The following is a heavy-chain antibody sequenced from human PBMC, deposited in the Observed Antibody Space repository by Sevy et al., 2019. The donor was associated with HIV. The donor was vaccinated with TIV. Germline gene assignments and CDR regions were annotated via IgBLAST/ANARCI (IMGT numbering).Heavy chain of an antibody. CDR3: AKGRGGGTGSFYYYGMDV. Sequence: GGSLRLSCEASGLTFSSCGMHWVRQAPGKGLEWVAVISYDGINKDYVDSVKGRFTISRDNSENTLYLQMNSLRAEDKAGLFCAKGRGGGTGSFYYYGMDVWGPGTTVTGSS. CDR2: ISYDGINK. D-gene: IGHD3-10*01. V-gene: IGHV3-30*18. J-gene: IGHJ6*02. CDR1: GLTFSSCG.